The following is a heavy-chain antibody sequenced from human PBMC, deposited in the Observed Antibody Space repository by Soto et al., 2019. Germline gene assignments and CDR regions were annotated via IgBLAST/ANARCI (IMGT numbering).Heavy chain of an antibody. V-gene: IGHV2-5*02. CDR2: IYWDDDK. CDR3: AHQSPSDFWSGYLDY. D-gene: IGHD3-3*01. CDR1: GFSLSTSGVG. Sequence: QITLKESGPTLVKPTQTLTLTCTFCGFSLSTSGVGVGWIRQPPGKALEWLALIYWDDDKRYSPSLKSRLTITKDTSKNQVVLTMTKMDPVDTATYYCAHQSPSDFWSGYLDYWGQGTLVTVSS. J-gene: IGHJ4*02.